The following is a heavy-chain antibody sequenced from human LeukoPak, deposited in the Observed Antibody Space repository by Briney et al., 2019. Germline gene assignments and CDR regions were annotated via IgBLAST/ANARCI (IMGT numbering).Heavy chain of an antibody. CDR2: IYYSGST. V-gene: IGHV4-30-4*08. J-gene: IGHJ4*02. CDR1: GGSISSGDYN. CDR3: AREGGFYCSSTSCYGLDY. D-gene: IGHD2-2*01. Sequence: SETLSLTCTVSGGSISSGDYNWSWIRQPPGKGLEWIGYIYYSGSTYYNPSLKSRVTISVDTSKNQFSLKLSSVTAADTAVYYCAREGGFYCSSTSCYGLDYWGQGTLVTVSS.